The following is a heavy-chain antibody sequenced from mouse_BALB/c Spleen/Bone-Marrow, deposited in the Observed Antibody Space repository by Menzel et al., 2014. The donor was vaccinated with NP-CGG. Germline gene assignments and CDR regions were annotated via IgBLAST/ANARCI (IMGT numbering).Heavy chain of an antibody. CDR2: IYPGDGST. CDR3: ARPDGNYESYFDY. Sequence: VQLQQSGPELVKPGASVKMSCKASGYTFTSCYIHWVKQSPGQGLEWIGWIYPGDGSTEYNEKFKGKTTLTADKSSSTAYMLLSSLTSEDSAIYFCARPDGNYESYFDYWGQGTTHTVSS. D-gene: IGHD2-1*01. CDR1: GYTFTSCY. J-gene: IGHJ2*01. V-gene: IGHV1S56*01.